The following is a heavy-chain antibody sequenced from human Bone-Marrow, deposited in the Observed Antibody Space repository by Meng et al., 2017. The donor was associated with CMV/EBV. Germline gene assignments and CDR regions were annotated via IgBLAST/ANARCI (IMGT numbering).Heavy chain of an antibody. Sequence: GESLKISCAASGLTVSRNYMNWVRQAPGKGLEWVAVIYSGENTYYADSVKGRFTISRDNSKNTVYLQMNSLRAEDTAVYYCAKARGNWNYEGGMDVWGQGTTVTVSS. CDR1: GLTVSRNY. CDR2: IYSGENT. D-gene: IGHD1-7*01. CDR3: AKARGNWNYEGGMDV. V-gene: IGHV3-66*02. J-gene: IGHJ6*02.